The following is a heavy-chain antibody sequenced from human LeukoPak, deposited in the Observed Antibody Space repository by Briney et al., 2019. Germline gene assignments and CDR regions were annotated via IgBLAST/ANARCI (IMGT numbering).Heavy chain of an antibody. CDR2: MSPSSRTT. V-gene: IGHV1-8*02. Sequence: GASVKVSCEPYGYTFTAYGINWLRQDSGQRREWKGWMSPSSRTTSYSQHLQGRVTMPGDTSTRTAYMELSGLKSEDPAVYYCARGLGVAFPYSYFYLDFWGKGTTVTVS. J-gene: IGHJ6*03. CDR3: ARGLGVAFPYSYFYLDF. D-gene: IGHD3-3*01. CDR1: GYTFTAYG.